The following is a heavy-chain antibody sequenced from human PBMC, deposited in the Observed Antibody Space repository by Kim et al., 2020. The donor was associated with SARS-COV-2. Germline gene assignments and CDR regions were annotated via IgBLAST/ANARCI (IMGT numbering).Heavy chain of an antibody. V-gene: IGHV4-4*02. CDR1: GGSISSNNW. J-gene: IGHJ4*02. CDR3: ASGGTGWTPFDD. CDR2: NYHSGST. Sequence: SETLSLTCAVSGGSISSNNWWSLVRQPPGRGLGWRGENYHSGSTNYKPSLKSVVTTAGENTKKQFSLKTSSVAAADTAVYYWASGGTGWTPFDDWGEG. D-gene: IGHD3-10*01.